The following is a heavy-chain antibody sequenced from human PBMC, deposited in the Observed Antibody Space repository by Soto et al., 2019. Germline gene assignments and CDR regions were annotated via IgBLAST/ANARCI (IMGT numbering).Heavy chain of an antibody. CDR2: IIPIFGTA. J-gene: IGHJ3*02. CDR1: GGTFSSYA. V-gene: IGHV1-69*13. Sequence: ASVKVSCKASGGTFSSYAISWVRQAPGQGLEWMGGIIPIFGTANYAQKFQGRVTITADASTGTAYMELSSLRSEDTAVYYCATVAPKEPYAFDIWGQGTMVTVSS. D-gene: IGHD1-26*01. CDR3: ATVAPKEPYAFDI.